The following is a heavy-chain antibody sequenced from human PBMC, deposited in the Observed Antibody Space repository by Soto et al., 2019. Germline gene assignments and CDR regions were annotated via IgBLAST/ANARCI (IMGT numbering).Heavy chain of an antibody. CDR3: ARGRESYKWNDVGY. CDR1: GGSISGNY. D-gene: IGHD1-1*01. J-gene: IGHJ4*02. V-gene: IGHV4-59*01. Sequence: SETLSLTCTVSGGSISGNYWSWIRQPPGKGLEWIGYIYYSGSTNYNPSLKSRVTISVDTSKNQFSLKLSSVTAADTAVYYCARGRESYKWNDVGYWGQGTLVTVSS. CDR2: IYYSGST.